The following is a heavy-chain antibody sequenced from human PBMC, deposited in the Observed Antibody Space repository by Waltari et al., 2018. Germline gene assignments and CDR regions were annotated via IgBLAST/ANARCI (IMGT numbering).Heavy chain of an antibody. V-gene: IGHV1-2*06. CDR1: GYTFTGYY. CDR3: ATGISDYYDSSGYIQDY. Sequence: QVQLVQSGAEVKKPGASVKVSCKASGYTFTGYYMHWVRQAPGQGLEWMGRINPNSGGTNYAQKFQGRVTMTRDTSISTAYMELSRLRSDDTAVYYCATGISDYYDSSGYIQDYWGQGTLVTVSS. D-gene: IGHD3-22*01. CDR2: INPNSGGT. J-gene: IGHJ4*02.